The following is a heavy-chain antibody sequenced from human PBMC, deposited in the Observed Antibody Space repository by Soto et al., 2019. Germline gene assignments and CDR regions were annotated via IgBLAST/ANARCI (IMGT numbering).Heavy chain of an antibody. CDR3: AKDFWNTGSLDL. CDR2: INPSGGIT. Sequence: QVQLVQSGAEVKKPGASVKVSFTASGYTFTRYYIHWVRQDPGQGIEWMGMINPSGGITNYAQRFQVRASMTSDTSTSTVYMELSSLKSEDTAVYYCAKDFWNTGSLDLWGQGTLVIVSS. CDR1: GYTFTRYY. J-gene: IGHJ5*01. V-gene: IGHV1-46*01. D-gene: IGHD3-3*01.